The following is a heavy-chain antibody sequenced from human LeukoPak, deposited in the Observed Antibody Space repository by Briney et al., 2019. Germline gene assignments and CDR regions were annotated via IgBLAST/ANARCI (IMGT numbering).Heavy chain of an antibody. Sequence: PSETLSLTCTVSGGSISSSGYYWGWIRQPPGKGLEWIGSIYYSGSTYYNPSLKSRVTISVDTSKNQFSLKLSFVTAADTAVYYCARMSGSYFALDYWGQGTLVTVSS. D-gene: IGHD1-26*01. J-gene: IGHJ4*02. CDR1: GGSISSSGYY. CDR2: IYYSGST. CDR3: ARMSGSYFALDY. V-gene: IGHV4-39*01.